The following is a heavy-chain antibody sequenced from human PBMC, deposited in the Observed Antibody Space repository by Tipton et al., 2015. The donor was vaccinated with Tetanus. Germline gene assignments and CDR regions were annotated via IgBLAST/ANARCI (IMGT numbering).Heavy chain of an antibody. V-gene: IGHV4-30-4*01. Sequence: TLSLTCTVSGGSISTYHWSWIRQPPGKGLEWIGYIYYSGSTYYNPSLKSRVTISIDTSKNQFSLRLSSVTAADTAVYYCSSSPGNQYLAFFDYWGRGTLVTVSS. CDR3: SSSPGNQYLAFFDY. CDR2: IYYSGST. J-gene: IGHJ4*02. D-gene: IGHD2/OR15-2a*01. CDR1: GGSISTYH.